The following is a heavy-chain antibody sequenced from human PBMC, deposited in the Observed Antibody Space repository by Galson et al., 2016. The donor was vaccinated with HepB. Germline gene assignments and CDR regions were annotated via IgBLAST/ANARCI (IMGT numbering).Heavy chain of an antibody. CDR3: ARGRMTSDV. CDR1: GFSFKNYA. Sequence: SLRLSCAASGFSFKNYAMHWVRQAPGKGLEWVAVISNDGRDNFYADSVKGRFTISRDNSKNTLFMQTDSLRAEDTAGYYCARGRMTSDVWGPGTLVTVSS. V-gene: IGHV3-30*04. D-gene: IGHD2-8*01. CDR2: ISNDGRDN. J-gene: IGHJ1*01.